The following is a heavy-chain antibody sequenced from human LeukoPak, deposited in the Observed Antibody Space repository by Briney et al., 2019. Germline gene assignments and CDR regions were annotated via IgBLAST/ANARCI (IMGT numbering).Heavy chain of an antibody. CDR2: INPSGGST. D-gene: IGHD3-10*01. J-gene: IGHJ4*02. CDR1: GYTFTSYY. V-gene: IGHV1-46*01. Sequence: GASVKVSCKASGYTFTSYYMHWVRQAPGQGLEWMGIINPSGGSTSYAQKFQGRVTMTRDTSTSTVYMELSSLRSEDTAVYYCARDHEYYYGSGSYYPGGCDYWGQGTLVIVSS. CDR3: ARDHEYYYGSGSYYPGGCDY.